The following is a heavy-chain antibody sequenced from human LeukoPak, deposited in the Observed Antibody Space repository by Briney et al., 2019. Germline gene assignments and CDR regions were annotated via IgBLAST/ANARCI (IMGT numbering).Heavy chain of an antibody. J-gene: IGHJ6*02. V-gene: IGHV1-2*06. CDR1: GYTFTCYY. CDR3: ATPASSIAARAKYGMDV. Sequence: SVKVSCKASGYTFTCYYMHWVRQAPGQGLEWMGRINPNSGGTNYAQKFQGRVTMTRDTSISTAYMELSRLRSDDTAVYYCATPASSIAARAKYGMDVWGQGTTVTVSS. CDR2: INPNSGGT. D-gene: IGHD6-6*01.